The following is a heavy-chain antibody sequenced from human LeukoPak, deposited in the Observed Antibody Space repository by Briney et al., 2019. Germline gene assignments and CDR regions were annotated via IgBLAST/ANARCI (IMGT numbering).Heavy chain of an antibody. CDR1: GDSVSSNSAA. Sequence: SQTLSLTCAISGDSVSSNSAAWNWIRQSPSRGLEWLGRTYYRSKWYNDYAISVQSRITVNPDTSKNQFSLQLNSVTPEDTAVYYCAREVSSLYCMDVWGKGTTVTVSS. J-gene: IGHJ6*03. V-gene: IGHV6-1*01. D-gene: IGHD6-13*01. CDR2: TYYRSKWYN. CDR3: AREVSSLYCMDV.